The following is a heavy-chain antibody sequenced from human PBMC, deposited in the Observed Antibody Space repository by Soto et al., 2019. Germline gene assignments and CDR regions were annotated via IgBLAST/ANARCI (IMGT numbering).Heavy chain of an antibody. D-gene: IGHD1-1*01. CDR3: ARSGGNDVYYYMDV. V-gene: IGHV4-34*01. CDR1: DGSFRGYQ. J-gene: IGHJ6*02. Sequence: SETLSLTCAVYDGSFRGYQWSWIRQSPGKGLEWIGEINRSGSTNYNPSLKSRVTMSVDMSNNQVSLNLRSVTAADTAVYFCARSGGNDVYYYMDVWGQGTTVTVSS. CDR2: INRSGST.